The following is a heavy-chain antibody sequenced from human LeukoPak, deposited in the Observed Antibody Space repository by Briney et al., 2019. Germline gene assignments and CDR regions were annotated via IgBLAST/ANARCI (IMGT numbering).Heavy chain of an antibody. V-gene: IGHV3-48*03. CDR3: VSDAFDI. CDR1: GFTFSNFE. Sequence: QPGGSLRLSCAASGFTFSNFEMTWVRQAPEKGLELVSYISSSGSAIYYGDSVKGRFTISRDNAKNSLYLQMNNLRAEDTAVYYCVSDAFDIWGQGTMVTVSS. J-gene: IGHJ3*02. CDR2: ISSSGSAI.